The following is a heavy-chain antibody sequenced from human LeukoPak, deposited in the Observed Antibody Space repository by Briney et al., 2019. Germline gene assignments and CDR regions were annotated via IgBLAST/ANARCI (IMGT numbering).Heavy chain of an antibody. D-gene: IGHD6-19*01. CDR3: AKNSGWYKCSY. J-gene: IGHJ4*02. V-gene: IGHV4-39*01. Sequence: SETLSLTCTVSGGSISGSSYHWGWIRQPPGKGLEWIGSINYSWHTYYNPSLESRVTISVDSSKNQFSLKVTSVTAADTAVYYCAKNSGWYKCSYWGQGTLVTVSS. CDR1: GGSISGSSYH. CDR2: INYSWHT.